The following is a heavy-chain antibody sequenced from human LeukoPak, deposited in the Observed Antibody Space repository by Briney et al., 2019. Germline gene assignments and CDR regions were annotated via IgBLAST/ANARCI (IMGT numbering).Heavy chain of an antibody. Sequence: PSETLSLTCNVSGGSISTYYWTWIRQPPGKGLEWIGYSHNSGSTNYNPSLKSRVTISVDTSTNQFSLKLNSVTAADTAVYYCARAPGGESDAASGFYGVDVWGQGTTVTLSS. V-gene: IGHV4-59*01. CDR3: ARAPGGESDAASGFYGVDV. J-gene: IGHJ6*02. CDR1: GGSISTYY. D-gene: IGHD3-22*01. CDR2: SHNSGST.